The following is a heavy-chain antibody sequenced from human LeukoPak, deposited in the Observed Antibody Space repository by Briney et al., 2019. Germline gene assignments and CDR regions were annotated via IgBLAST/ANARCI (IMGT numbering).Heavy chain of an antibody. Sequence: AASVRVSCKASGYTFTSYDINWVRQATGQGPEWMGWMNPNNGNTGYAQKFQGRITMTRNTSISTAYMELSSLRSEDTAVYYCARLSWGYSSSWFEYYYYMDVWGKGTTVTVSS. J-gene: IGHJ6*03. CDR2: MNPNNGNT. D-gene: IGHD6-13*01. V-gene: IGHV1-8*01. CDR1: GYTFTSYD. CDR3: ARLSWGYSSSWFEYYYYMDV.